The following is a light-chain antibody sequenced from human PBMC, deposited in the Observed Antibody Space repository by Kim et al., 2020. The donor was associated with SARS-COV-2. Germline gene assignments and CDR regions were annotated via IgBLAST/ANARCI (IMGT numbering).Light chain of an antibody. V-gene: IGKV1-39*01. CDR3: QQSYRTPYT. J-gene: IGKJ2*01. CDR1: QRISNY. Sequence: DIQMTQSPSSLSASVGDRVTITCRASQRISNYLNWYQQKPGKAPKLLIYAASSLQNEIPSRFSGSGSGTDFTLTISSLQPEDSATYYCQQSYRTPYTFGQGTKLEI. CDR2: AAS.